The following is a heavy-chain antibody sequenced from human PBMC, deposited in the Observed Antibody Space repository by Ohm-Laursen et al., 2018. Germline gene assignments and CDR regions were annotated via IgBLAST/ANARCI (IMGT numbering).Heavy chain of an antibody. Sequence: SLRLSCAASGFTFSRYGMHWARQAPGKGLEWVAIIYYDGLNKYYADSVKGRFTISRDNSNNTLYLQMDSLRAEDTAVYYCARSHVHDFGDYLDFWGQGTLVTVSS. CDR3: ARSHVHDFGDYLDF. CDR1: GFTFSRYG. V-gene: IGHV3-33*01. J-gene: IGHJ4*02. CDR2: IYYDGLNK. D-gene: IGHD4-17*01.